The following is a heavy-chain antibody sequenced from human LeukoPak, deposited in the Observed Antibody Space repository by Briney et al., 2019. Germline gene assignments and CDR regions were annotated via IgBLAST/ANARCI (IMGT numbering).Heavy chain of an antibody. CDR3: ARDSDTLGIDY. CDR1: GYTFTGYY. Sequence: ASVTVSCKASGYTFTGYYMHWVRQPPGQGLEWMGWINPNSGGTNYAQKFQGRVTMTRDTSISTAYMELSRLRSDDTAVYYCARDSDTLGIDYWGQGTLVTVSS. J-gene: IGHJ4*02. D-gene: IGHD1-26*01. V-gene: IGHV1-2*02. CDR2: INPNSGGT.